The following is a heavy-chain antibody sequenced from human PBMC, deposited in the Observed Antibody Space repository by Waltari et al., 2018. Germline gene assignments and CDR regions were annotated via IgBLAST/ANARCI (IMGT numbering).Heavy chain of an antibody. CDR3: ARHNIEGTAVAGTFDY. Sequence: QVQLVQSGAEVKKPGASVKVSCKASGYTFTSYAMHWVRQAPGQRLEWMGWINAGNGNTKYSQKFQGRVTITRDTSASTAYMELSSLRSEDTAVYYCARHNIEGTAVAGTFDYWGQGTLVTVSS. J-gene: IGHJ4*02. V-gene: IGHV1-3*01. CDR2: INAGNGNT. D-gene: IGHD6-19*01. CDR1: GYTFTSYA.